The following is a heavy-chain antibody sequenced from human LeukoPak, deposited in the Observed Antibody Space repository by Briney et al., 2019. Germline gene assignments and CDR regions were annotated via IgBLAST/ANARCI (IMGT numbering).Heavy chain of an antibody. CDR2: VYSSGVG. D-gene: IGHD3-22*01. CDR3: AREEFLHEIDSSGYFVY. J-gene: IGHJ4*02. CDR1: GGSITGYY. Sequence: KPSETLSLTCTVSGGSITGYYWNWIRQPAGQGLEWLGRVYSSGVGNYNPSLTSRVTMSVDTSKNQFYLKLTSLTAADTAVYYCAREEFLHEIDSSGYFVYWGQGTLVTVSS. V-gene: IGHV4-4*07.